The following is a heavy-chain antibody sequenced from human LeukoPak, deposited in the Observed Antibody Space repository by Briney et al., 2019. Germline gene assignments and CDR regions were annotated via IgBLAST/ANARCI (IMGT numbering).Heavy chain of an antibody. V-gene: IGHV3-21*01. Sequence: PGGSLRLSCAASGFTFSSYSMNWVRQAPGKGLEWVSSISSSSSYIYYADSVKGRFNISRDNAKNSLYLQMNSLRAEDTAVYYCARDWGYYYYYGMDVWGQGTTVTVSS. CDR3: ARDWGYYYYYGMDV. CDR1: GFTFSSYS. D-gene: IGHD3-16*01. CDR2: ISSSSSYI. J-gene: IGHJ6*02.